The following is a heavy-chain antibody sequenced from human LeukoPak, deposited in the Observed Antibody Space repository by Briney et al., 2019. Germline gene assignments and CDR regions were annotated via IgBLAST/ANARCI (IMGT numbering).Heavy chain of an antibody. CDR2: ISAYNGNT. Sequence: ASVKVSCKASGYTFTSYGISWVRQAPGQGLEWMGWISAYNGNTNYAQKLQGRVTMTTDTSTSTAYMELRSLRSDDTAVYYRARDGCSGGSCYSRDWGQGTLVTVSS. J-gene: IGHJ4*02. V-gene: IGHV1-18*01. CDR1: GYTFTSYG. D-gene: IGHD2-15*01. CDR3: ARDGCSGGSCYSRD.